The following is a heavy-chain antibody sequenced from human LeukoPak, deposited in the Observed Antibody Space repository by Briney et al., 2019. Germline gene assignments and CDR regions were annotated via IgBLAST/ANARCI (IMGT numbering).Heavy chain of an antibody. D-gene: IGHD1-26*01. CDR1: GGSISSYY. J-gene: IGHJ4*02. V-gene: IGHV4-4*09. CDR3: ATGATQVPYYFDY. CDR2: IYTSGST. Sequence: SETLSLTCTVSGGSISSYYWSWIRQPPGKGLEWIGYIYTSGSTNYNPSLKSRVTISVDTSKNQFSLKLSSVTAADTAVYYCATGATQVPYYFDYWGQGTLVTVSS.